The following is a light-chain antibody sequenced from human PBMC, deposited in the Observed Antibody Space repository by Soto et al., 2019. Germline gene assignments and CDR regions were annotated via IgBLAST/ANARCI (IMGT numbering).Light chain of an antibody. Sequence: QSVLTQPPSVSAAPGQKVTISCSGSSSNIGNNFVSWYQQLPGTAPKVLLYDNNKRPSGIPDRFSGSKSGASATLGITGLQTGDEADYYCGTWDSSLSAGVFGGGTKVTVL. V-gene: IGLV1-51*01. CDR1: SSNIGNNF. J-gene: IGLJ3*02. CDR3: GTWDSSLSAGV. CDR2: DNN.